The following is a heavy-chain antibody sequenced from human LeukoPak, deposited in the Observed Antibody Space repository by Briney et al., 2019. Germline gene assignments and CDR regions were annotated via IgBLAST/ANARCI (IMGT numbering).Heavy chain of an antibody. CDR2: INPSGGST. J-gene: IGHJ4*02. CDR1: GYTFTSYY. V-gene: IGHV1-46*01. Sequence: ASVKVSCKASGYTFTSYYMHWVRRAPGQGLEWMGIINPSGGSTSYAQKFQGRVTMTRDTSTSTVYMELSSLRSEDTAVYYCARGPTWIQLWLQFDYWGQGTLVTVSS. CDR3: ARGPTWIQLWLQFDY. D-gene: IGHD5-18*01.